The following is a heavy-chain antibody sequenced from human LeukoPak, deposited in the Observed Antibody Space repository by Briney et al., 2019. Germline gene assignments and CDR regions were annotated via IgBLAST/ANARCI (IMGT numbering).Heavy chain of an antibody. CDR2: IRSKPYGGTA. V-gene: IGHV3-49*04. CDR1: GFTFGAYA. D-gene: IGHD4-11*01. CDR3: SRFTYSSLYSYYYKDV. Sequence: GGSLRLSCTTSGFTFGAYAMTWVRQAPGKGLEWVGFIRSKPYGGTAEYAASMEGRFTISRDDSKSIAYLQMNSLKTEDTAVYYCSRFTYSSLYSYYYKDVWGKGTTVTVSS. J-gene: IGHJ6*03.